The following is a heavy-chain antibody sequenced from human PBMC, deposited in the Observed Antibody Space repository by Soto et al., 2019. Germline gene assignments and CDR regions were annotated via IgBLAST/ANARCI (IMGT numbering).Heavy chain of an antibody. CDR3: AKTDGYEVEY. V-gene: IGHV5-51*01. J-gene: IGHJ4*02. CDR1: GYSFVSYW. D-gene: IGHD5-18*01. CDR2: IYPGDSDT. Sequence: PGESLKISCKVSGYSFVSYWIAWVRQMPGKGLEWMGSIYPGDSDTTYSPSIQGQVTISADKSSTTVYLQWNTLKASDTAMYYCAKTDGYEVEYWGQGTQVTVSS.